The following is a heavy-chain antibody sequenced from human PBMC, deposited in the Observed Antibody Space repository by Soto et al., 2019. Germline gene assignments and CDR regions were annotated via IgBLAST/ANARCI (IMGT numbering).Heavy chain of an antibody. D-gene: IGHD2-15*01. CDR1: GYTFTSYG. Sequence: GASVKVSCKASGYTFTSYGISWVRQAPGQGLEWMGWISIDNGNANYAQKLQGRATMTTDTSTSTAYMELRSLRSDDTAVYYCAREGGFCTGGSCYCDYWGQGALVTVSS. J-gene: IGHJ4*02. CDR3: AREGGFCTGGSCYCDY. V-gene: IGHV1-18*01. CDR2: ISIDNGNA.